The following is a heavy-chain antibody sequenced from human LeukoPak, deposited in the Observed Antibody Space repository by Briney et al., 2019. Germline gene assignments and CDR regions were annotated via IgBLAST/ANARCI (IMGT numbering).Heavy chain of an antibody. V-gene: IGHV3-23*01. CDR2: ISGSGGST. CDR3: ARAAGGGPAEYAFDI. Sequence: SGGSLRLSCAASGFTFSSYAMSWVRQAPGKGLEWVSAISGSGGSTYYADSVKGRFTISRDNSKNTLYLQMNSLRAEDTAVYYCARAAGGGPAEYAFDIWGQGTMVTVSS. J-gene: IGHJ3*02. D-gene: IGHD2-2*01. CDR1: GFTFSSYA.